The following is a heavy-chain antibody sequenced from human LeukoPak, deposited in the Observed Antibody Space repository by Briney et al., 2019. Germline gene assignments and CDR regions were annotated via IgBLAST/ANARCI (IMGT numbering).Heavy chain of an antibody. CDR3: ARNNGYSSSRYDAFDI. D-gene: IGHD6-6*01. J-gene: IGHJ3*02. V-gene: IGHV1-69*05. CDR2: IIPIFGTA. CDR1: GCTFSSYA. Sequence: ASVKVSCKASGCTFSSYAISWVRQAPGQGLEWMGGIIPIFGTANYALKFQGRVTITTDESTSTAYMELSSLRSEDTAVYYCARNNGYSSSRYDAFDIWGQGTMVTVSS.